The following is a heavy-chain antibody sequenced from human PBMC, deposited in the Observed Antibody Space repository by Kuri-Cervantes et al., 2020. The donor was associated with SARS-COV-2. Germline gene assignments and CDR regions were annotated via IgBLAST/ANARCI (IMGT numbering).Heavy chain of an antibody. CDR2: ISGSGGST. V-gene: IGHV3-23*01. CDR1: GFTFSSYA. J-gene: IGHJ3*02. D-gene: IGHD1-26*01. Sequence: GESLKISCAASGFTFSSYAMSWVRQAPGKGLEWVSAISGSGGSTYYADSVKGRFTISRDNSKNTLYLQMNSLRAEDTAVYCCAKGVGAFDTWGQGTMVTVSS. CDR3: AKGVGAFDT.